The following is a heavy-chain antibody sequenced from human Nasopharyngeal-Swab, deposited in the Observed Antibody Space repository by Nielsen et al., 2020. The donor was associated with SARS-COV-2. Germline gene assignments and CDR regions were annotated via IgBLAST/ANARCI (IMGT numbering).Heavy chain of an antibody. V-gene: IGHV4-38-2*01. CDR3: ARQVVVETHNFDY. Sequence: SETLSLTCAVSGYSISSGYYWGWIRQPPGKGLEWIGSIYHSGSTYYNPSLKSRVTISVDTSKNQFSLKLSSVTAADTAVYYCARQVVVETHNFDYWGQGTLVTVFS. J-gene: IGHJ4*02. CDR2: IYHSGST. D-gene: IGHD2-21*01. CDR1: GYSISSGYY.